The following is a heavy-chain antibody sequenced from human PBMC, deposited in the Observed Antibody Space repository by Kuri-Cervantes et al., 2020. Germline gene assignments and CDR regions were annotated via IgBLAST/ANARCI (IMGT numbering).Heavy chain of an antibody. CDR2: IYSGGST. V-gene: IGHV3-53*01. J-gene: IGHJ4*02. D-gene: IGHD1-14*01. Sequence: GESLKISCAASGFTVNSNEMNWVRQAPGKGLEWVSVIYSGGSTYYADSVKGRFTITRDNSKNTMYLQMNSLRAEDTAEYYCARAEHRTQALLDDWGQGTLVTVSS. CDR3: ARAEHRTQALLDD. CDR1: GFTVNSNE.